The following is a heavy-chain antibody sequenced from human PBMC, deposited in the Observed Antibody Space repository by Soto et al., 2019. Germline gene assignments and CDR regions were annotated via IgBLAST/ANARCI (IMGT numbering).Heavy chain of an antibody. CDR1: GFTFSSRG. J-gene: IGHJ1*01. D-gene: IGHD6-19*01. CDR2: ISYDGSTK. CDR3: AKGAVAGTPYAEYFQY. V-gene: IGHV3-30*18. Sequence: SLRLSCAASGFTFSSRGMHWVRQAPGKGLEWVAVISYDGSTKYYADSVKGRFTISRDNSKNTLYLQMNSLRVEDTAVYYCAKGAVAGTPYAEYFQYWGQGTLVTVSS.